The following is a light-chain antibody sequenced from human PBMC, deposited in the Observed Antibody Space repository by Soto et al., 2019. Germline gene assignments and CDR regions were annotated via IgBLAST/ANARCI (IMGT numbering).Light chain of an antibody. CDR3: QHYSNWQTWT. CDR2: GAS. CDR1: QSVSSY. Sequence: EIVLTQSPATLSLSPGERATLSCRASQSVSSYLAWYQQKPGQAPRLLIYGASTRAIDIPARFSGSGSETEFTLTISSLQSEDFAVYYCQHYSNWQTWTFGQGTKVDIK. J-gene: IGKJ1*01. V-gene: IGKV3-15*01.